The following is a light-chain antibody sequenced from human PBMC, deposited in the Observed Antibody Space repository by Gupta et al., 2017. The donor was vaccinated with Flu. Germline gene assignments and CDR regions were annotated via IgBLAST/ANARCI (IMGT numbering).Light chain of an antibody. J-gene: IGKJ1*01. CDR1: QSVLYTSTNRNY. V-gene: IGKV4-1*01. Sequence: SLGERATINCKSSQSVLYTSTNRNYLAWYQQKPGQPPKLLIYWASSRESGVPHRFSGSGSGTDFTLTISSLQAEDVAVYYCQHYYSRPRTFGQGTKVEIK. CDR2: WAS. CDR3: QHYYSRPRT.